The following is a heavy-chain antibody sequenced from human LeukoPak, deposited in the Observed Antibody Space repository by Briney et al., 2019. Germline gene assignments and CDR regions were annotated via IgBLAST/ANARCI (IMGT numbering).Heavy chain of an antibody. V-gene: IGHV3-30*04. D-gene: IGHD3-10*01. J-gene: IGHJ6*03. CDR1: GFNLRTHA. Sequence: GGSLRLSCAVSGFNLRTHAMHWVRQAPGKGLEWVAVTSFDGSQTSYADSVKGRFTIYRDNSKNTLYLQLNSLRVEDTAVYYCAKDGSGNYMDVWGKGTTVTVSS. CDR2: TSFDGSQT. CDR3: AKDGSGNYMDV.